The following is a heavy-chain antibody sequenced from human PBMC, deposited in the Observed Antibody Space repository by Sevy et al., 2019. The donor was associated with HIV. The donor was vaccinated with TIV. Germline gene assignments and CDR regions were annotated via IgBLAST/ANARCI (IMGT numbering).Heavy chain of an antibody. V-gene: IGHV1-8*02. CDR1: GYTFTGYD. CDR2: MNPDSGKR. Sequence: ASVKVSCKTSGYTFTGYDINWVRQATGQGLEWMGWMNPDSGKRGYAPQFRGRVTLTTNTSTSTAYMELRSLGSEDSAVYFCARADLDGDTFFYYYGMDLWGQGTTVTVSS. CDR3: ARADLDGDTFFYYYGMDL. J-gene: IGHJ6*02.